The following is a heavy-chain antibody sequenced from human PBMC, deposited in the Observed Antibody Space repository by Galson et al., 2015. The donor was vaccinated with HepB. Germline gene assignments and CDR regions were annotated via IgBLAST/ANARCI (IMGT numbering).Heavy chain of an antibody. J-gene: IGHJ4*02. CDR2: TNNSGDST. CDR1: GFTFSNYG. D-gene: IGHD1-1*01. CDR3: AKFSSDNAYGNFDY. V-gene: IGHV3-23*01. Sequence: SLRLSCAASGFTFSNYGMSWVRQAPGRGLEWVSDTNNSGDSTYYADFVKDRFTISRDNSKNTLYLQMNSLRAEDTAVYYCAKFSSDNAYGNFDYWGQGTLVTVSS.